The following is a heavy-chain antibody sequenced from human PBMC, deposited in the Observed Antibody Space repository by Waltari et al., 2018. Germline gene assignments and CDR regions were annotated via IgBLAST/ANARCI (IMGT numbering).Heavy chain of an antibody. CDR1: GFTFSSYG. Sequence: VQLVESGGGVVQTGRSLIISCAATGFTFSSYGLHWACQAPGTGLEWVSFIRYDGSNKYYADSVKGRFTISRDNSKNTLYLQMNSLRAEDTAVYYCAKDKGYYYYYMDVWGKGTTVTISS. V-gene: IGHV3-30*02. CDR2: IRYDGSNK. CDR3: AKDKGYYYYYMDV. J-gene: IGHJ6*03.